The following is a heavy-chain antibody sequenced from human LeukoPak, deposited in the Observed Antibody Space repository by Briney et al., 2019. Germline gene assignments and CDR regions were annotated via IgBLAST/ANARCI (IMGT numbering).Heavy chain of an antibody. V-gene: IGHV4-59*11. J-gene: IGHJ3*02. Sequence: SETLSLTCSVSGDSITGHYLTWIRQPPGNGLEWIGYISHIGSTNYNPSLKSRVTISVDTSKNQFSLKLTSVTAADTALYYCARDRISINALDMWGQGTMVTVSS. CDR1: GDSITGHY. CDR2: ISHIGST. D-gene: IGHD2-21*01. CDR3: ARDRISINALDM.